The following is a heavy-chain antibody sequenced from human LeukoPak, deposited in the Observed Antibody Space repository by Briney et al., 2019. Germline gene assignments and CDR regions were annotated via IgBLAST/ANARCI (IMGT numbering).Heavy chain of an antibody. CDR2: IYYTGTT. J-gene: IGHJ6*03. Sequence: SETLSLTCTVSGGSINSYYWSWIRQPPGKGLEWIGYIYYTGTTNYNPSLKSRVTISLDTSKNQFSLKLTSVTAADTAVYYCARVMGATGLTYYYYMDVWGKGTTVTVSS. V-gene: IGHV4-59*01. CDR1: GGSINSYY. D-gene: IGHD1-26*01. CDR3: ARVMGATGLTYYYYMDV.